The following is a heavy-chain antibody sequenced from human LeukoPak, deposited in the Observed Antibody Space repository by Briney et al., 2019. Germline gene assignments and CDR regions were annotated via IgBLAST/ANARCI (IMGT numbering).Heavy chain of an antibody. D-gene: IGHD2-15*01. V-gene: IGHV3-33*01. CDR1: GFNFRSHA. CDR3: AREPINLVVGVSYGLDV. J-gene: IGHJ6*02. Sequence: PGGSLRLSCAASGFNFRSHAMHWVRQAPDKGLEWVALIWYDGSKTYYEDSMKGRVTISRDNARNTLYLQINNLRAEDTAVYYCAREPINLVVGVSYGLDVWGLGTAVTVSS. CDR2: IWYDGSKT.